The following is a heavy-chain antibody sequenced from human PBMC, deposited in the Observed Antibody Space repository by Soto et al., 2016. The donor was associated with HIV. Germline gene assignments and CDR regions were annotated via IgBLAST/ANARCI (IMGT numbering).Heavy chain of an antibody. Sequence: EVQLVESGGVVVQPGGSLRLSCAASGFTFDDYTMHWVRQAPGKGLEWVSLISWDGGSTYYADSVKGRLTISRDNSKNSLYLQMNSLRTEDTALYYCAKMGGGVRGSRDDYWGQGNPGHRLL. CDR1: GFTFDDYT. CDR3: AKMGGGVRGSRDDY. V-gene: IGHV3-43*01. CDR2: ISWDGGST. D-gene: IGHD3-16*01. J-gene: IGHJ4*02.